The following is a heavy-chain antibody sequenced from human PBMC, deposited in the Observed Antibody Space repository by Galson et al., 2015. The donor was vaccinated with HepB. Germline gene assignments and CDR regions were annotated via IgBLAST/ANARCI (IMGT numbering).Heavy chain of an antibody. J-gene: IGHJ6*03. CDR2: FDPEDGET. Sequence: SVKVSCKVSGYTLTELSMHWVRQAPGKGLEWMGGFDPEDGETIYAQKFQGRVTMTEDTSTDTAYMELSSLRSEDTAVYYCATGLDYYYYMDVWGKGTTVTVSS. V-gene: IGHV1-24*01. CDR1: GYTLTELS. CDR3: ATGLDYYYYMDV.